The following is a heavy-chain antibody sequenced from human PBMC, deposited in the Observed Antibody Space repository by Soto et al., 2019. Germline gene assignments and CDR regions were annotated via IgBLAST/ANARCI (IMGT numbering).Heavy chain of an antibody. D-gene: IGHD3-16*01. CDR3: GRGWSTPGDLDY. CDR1: GFTFSSHS. J-gene: IGHJ4*02. Sequence: QVQLVESGGGVVQPGRSLRLSCAASGFTFSSHSIQWVRQAPGKGLEWVAVISYDGSIKYYADSVKGRFTISRDNSKNTAYLQMNSLRAGDTAVFYCGRGWSTPGDLDYWGQGTLVIVSS. V-gene: IGHV3-30-3*01. CDR2: ISYDGSIK.